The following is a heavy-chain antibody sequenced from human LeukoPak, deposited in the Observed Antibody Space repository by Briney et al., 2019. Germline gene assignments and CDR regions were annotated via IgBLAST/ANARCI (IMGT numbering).Heavy chain of an antibody. V-gene: IGHV1-2*02. D-gene: IGHD2-2*01. CDR1: GYTFTGYY. J-gene: IGHJ5*02. CDR2: INPHNGDT. CDR3: ARDNIAEVPTAMSYNWFDP. Sequence: ASVKVSCKASGYTFTGYYIHWLRQAPGQGPEWMGWINPHNGDTNYRQTFQGRVTMTSDTSISTAYMELNRLTSDDTAVYYCARDNIAEVPTAMSYNWFDPWGQGTLVTVSS.